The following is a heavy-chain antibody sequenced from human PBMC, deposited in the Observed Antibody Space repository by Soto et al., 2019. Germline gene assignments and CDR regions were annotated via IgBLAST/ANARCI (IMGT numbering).Heavy chain of an antibody. CDR3: ATDGGHGNKGYALEI. CDR2: VSHGETT. CDR1: GASINSGGYY. D-gene: IGHD3-16*01. Sequence: QVQLQESGPGLVRPSETLSLTCAVSGASINSGGYYWNWIRHFPGKGLEWIGYVSHGETTSYIPSLKSRLTISFDTSKNHFSLKLTSVTAADTAVYYCATDGGHGNKGYALEIWGHGTMVTVSS. V-gene: IGHV4-31*11. J-gene: IGHJ3*02.